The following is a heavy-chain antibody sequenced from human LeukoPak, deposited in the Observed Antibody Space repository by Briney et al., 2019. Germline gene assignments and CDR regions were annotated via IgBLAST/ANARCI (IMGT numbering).Heavy chain of an antibody. D-gene: IGHD3-9*01. Sequence: PGGSLSLSCAGSGFLFRSHGMIWVRQAPGKGLEWVAVISYDGSNKYYADSVKGRFTISRDNSKNTLFLQMNSLRAEDTAVYYCARDRDHDVLIGHPDYWGQGTLVTVSS. J-gene: IGHJ4*02. CDR2: ISYDGSNK. CDR1: GFLFRSHG. CDR3: ARDRDHDVLIGHPDY. V-gene: IGHV3-30*03.